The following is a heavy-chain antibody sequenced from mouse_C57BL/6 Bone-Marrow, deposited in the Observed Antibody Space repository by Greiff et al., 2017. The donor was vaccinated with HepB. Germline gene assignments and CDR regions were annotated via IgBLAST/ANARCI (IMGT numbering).Heavy chain of an antibody. D-gene: IGHD1-3*01. V-gene: IGHV7-3*01. CDR2: IRNKANGYTT. Sequence: EVMLVESGGGLVQPGGSLSLSCAASGFTFTDYYMSWVRQPPGKALEWLGFIRNKANGYTTEYSASVKGRFTISRDNSQSILYLQMNALRAEDSATYYCARFLYPFYFDYWGQGTTLTVSS. CDR3: ARFLYPFYFDY. CDR1: GFTFTDYY. J-gene: IGHJ2*01.